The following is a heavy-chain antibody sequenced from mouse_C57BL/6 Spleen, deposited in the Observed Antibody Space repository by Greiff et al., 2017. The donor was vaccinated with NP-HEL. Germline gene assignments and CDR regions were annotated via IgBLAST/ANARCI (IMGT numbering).Heavy chain of an antibody. CDR1: GFNIKDYY. V-gene: IGHV14-2*01. D-gene: IGHD1-1*01. Sequence: EVQGVESGAELVKPGASVKLSCTASGFNIKDYYMHWVKQRTEQGLEWIGRIDPEDGETKYAPKFQGKATITADTSSNTAYLQLSSLTSEDTAVDYCARGSLYGSSYGAWFAYWGQGTLVTVSA. J-gene: IGHJ3*01. CDR3: ARGSLYGSSYGAWFAY. CDR2: IDPEDGET.